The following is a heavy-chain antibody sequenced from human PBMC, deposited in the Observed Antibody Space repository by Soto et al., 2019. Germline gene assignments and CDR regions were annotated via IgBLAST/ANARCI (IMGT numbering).Heavy chain of an antibody. CDR2: IWYDGSNK. J-gene: IGHJ4*02. CDR1: GFTFSSYG. Sequence: GGSLRLSCAASGFTFSSYGMHWVRQAPGKGLEWVAVIWYDGSNKYYADSVKGRFTISRDNSKNTLYLQMNSLRAEDTAVYYCARDRNVQTTPLRTFDYWGQGTLVTVSS. D-gene: IGHD4-17*01. CDR3: ARDRNVQTTPLRTFDY. V-gene: IGHV3-33*01.